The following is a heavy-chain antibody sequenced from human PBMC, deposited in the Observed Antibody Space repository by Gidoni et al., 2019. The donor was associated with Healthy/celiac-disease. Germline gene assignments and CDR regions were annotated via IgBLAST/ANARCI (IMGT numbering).Heavy chain of an antibody. CDR1: GFTFSSYS. V-gene: IGHV3-21*01. D-gene: IGHD6-19*01. CDR3: ARFSVAGVLNY. CDR2: ISSSSSYI. Sequence: EVQLVESGGGLVKPGGSLSLSCEASGFTFSSYSMNWVRQAQGKGLEWVSSISSSSSYIYYADSVKGRFTISRDNAKNSLYLQMNSLRAEDTAVYYCARFSVAGVLNYWGQGTLVTVSS. J-gene: IGHJ4*02.